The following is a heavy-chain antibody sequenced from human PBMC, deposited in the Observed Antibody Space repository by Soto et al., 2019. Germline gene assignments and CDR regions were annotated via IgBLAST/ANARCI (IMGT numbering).Heavy chain of an antibody. Sequence: SVKVSCKASGGTFSSYTISWVRQAPGQGLEWMGRIIPIRGVANYAQKFQGRVTMTGDTSTSTAYMELSRLRSDDTAAYYCARDGVAAAGMRLSYYYGMDVWGQGPPVTVS. CDR2: IIPIRGVA. D-gene: IGHD6-13*01. CDR1: GGTFSSYT. V-gene: IGHV1-69*04. CDR3: ARDGVAAAGMRLSYYYGMDV. J-gene: IGHJ6*02.